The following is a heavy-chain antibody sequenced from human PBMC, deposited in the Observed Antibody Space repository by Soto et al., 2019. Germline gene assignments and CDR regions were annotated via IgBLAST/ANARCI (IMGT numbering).Heavy chain of an antibody. Sequence: ASVKVSCKASGYTFTSYYMHWVRQAPGQGLECMGIINPSGGSTSYAQKFQGRVTMTRDTSTSTVYMELSSLRSEDTAVYYCARDAPVVGGPLYKVSLFDPWGQGTLVTVSS. V-gene: IGHV1-46*01. CDR3: ARDAPVVGGPLYKVSLFDP. CDR2: INPSGGST. CDR1: GYTFTSYY. J-gene: IGHJ5*02. D-gene: IGHD2-21*01.